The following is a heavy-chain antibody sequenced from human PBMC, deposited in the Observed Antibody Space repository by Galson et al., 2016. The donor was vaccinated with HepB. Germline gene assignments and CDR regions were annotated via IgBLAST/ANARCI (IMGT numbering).Heavy chain of an antibody. V-gene: IGHV1-18*01. D-gene: IGHD5-18*01. Sequence: SVKVSCKASGYTFRNYGISWIRQAPGHGLAWMGWISGYNGNTNYAQNVQGRVTMTTDTSTNTAYMELRSLRSDDTATYFCARDPSSGHKGFFDYWGRGTLVTVSS. CDR2: ISGYNGNT. CDR3: ARDPSSGHKGFFDY. J-gene: IGHJ4*02. CDR1: GYTFRNYG.